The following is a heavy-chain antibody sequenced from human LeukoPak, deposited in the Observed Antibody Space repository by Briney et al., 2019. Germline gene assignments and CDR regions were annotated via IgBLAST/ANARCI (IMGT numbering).Heavy chain of an antibody. CDR1: GFTFSTYW. D-gene: IGHD2-2*01. Sequence: GGSLRLSCAASGFTFSTYWMSWVRQAPGKGLEWVANIRQDGSDKYYVDSVKGRFTISRDNAKNSLYLQMNSLRAEDTAVYYCARDGGSAMPFDYWGQGTLVTVSS. CDR2: IRQDGSDK. V-gene: IGHV3-7*01. J-gene: IGHJ4*02. CDR3: ARDGGSAMPFDY.